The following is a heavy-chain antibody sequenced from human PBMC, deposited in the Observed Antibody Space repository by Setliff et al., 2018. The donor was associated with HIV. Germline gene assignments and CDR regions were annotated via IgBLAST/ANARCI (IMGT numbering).Heavy chain of an antibody. V-gene: IGHV4-39*07. D-gene: IGHD1-26*01. CDR3: ARDRRDDYYLTAYFDS. Sequence: PSETLSLTCTVSGGSISSNSYYWGWIRQPPGKGLEWIGSIYHSGRTYYNPSLKSRVTISVDTSKNQFSLKLTSVTATDTAVYYCARDRRDDYYLTAYFDSLGQGTLVTVSS. J-gene: IGHJ4*02. CDR2: IYHSGRT. CDR1: GGSISSNSYY.